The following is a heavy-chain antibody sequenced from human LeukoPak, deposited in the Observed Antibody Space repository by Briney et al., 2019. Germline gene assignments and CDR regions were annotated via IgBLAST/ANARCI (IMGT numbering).Heavy chain of an antibody. CDR2: ISYDGSNK. D-gene: IGHD3-22*01. CDR1: GFTFSSYA. V-gene: IGHV3-30*18. J-gene: IGHJ3*02. Sequence: GGSLRLSCAASGFTFSSYAMHWVRQAPGKGLEWVAFISYDGSNKYYADSVKGRFTISRDNSKNTLYLQMNSLRAEDTAVYYCAKGKDYYDSSGYYYTYAFDIWGQGTMVTVSS. CDR3: AKGKDYYDSSGYYYTYAFDI.